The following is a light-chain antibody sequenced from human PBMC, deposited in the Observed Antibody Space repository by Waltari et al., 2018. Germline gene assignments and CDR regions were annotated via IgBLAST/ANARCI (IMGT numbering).Light chain of an antibody. Sequence: EIVLTQSPGTLSLSPGERATLSCRASQTVTYNFLNWYQQKPGQAPRLLIHGASSRATGIPDRFSDSGSGTDFTLTISRLEPDDFAVYYCQQYDGLVLTFGGGTKVEI. V-gene: IGKV3-20*01. CDR1: QTVTYNF. CDR3: QQYDGLVLT. CDR2: GAS. J-gene: IGKJ4*01.